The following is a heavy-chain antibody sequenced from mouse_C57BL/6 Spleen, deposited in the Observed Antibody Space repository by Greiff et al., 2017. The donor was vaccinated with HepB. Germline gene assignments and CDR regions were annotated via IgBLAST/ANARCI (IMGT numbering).Heavy chain of an antibody. V-gene: IGHV1-81*01. J-gene: IGHJ3*01. CDR1: GYTFTSYG. CDR3: ASGTAPTGFAY. D-gene: IGHD1-1*01. Sequence: VQLQQSGAELARPGASVKLSCKASGYTFTSYGISWVKQRTGQGFEWIGEIYPRSGNTYYNEKFKGKATLTADKSSSTAYMELRSLTSEDSAVYFCASGTAPTGFAYWGQGTLVTVSA. CDR2: IYPRSGNT.